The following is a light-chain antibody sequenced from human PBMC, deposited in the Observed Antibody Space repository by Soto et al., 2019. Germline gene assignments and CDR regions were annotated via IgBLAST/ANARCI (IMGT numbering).Light chain of an antibody. CDR1: QTISNW. V-gene: IGKV1-5*03. Sequence: DIQMTQSPSTLSASVGETVTITCRARQTISNWLAWYQQKPGQAPKLLIHKASTLESGVPSRFSGSGSGTEFTLTISILQPDDFATFYCQQYDRFPYTFGQGTKLEIK. CDR2: KAS. J-gene: IGKJ2*01. CDR3: QQYDRFPYT.